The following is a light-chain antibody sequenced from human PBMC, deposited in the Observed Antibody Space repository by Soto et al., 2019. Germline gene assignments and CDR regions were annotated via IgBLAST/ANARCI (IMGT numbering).Light chain of an antibody. CDR3: SLYTSISTYV. J-gene: IGLJ1*01. CDR2: DVY. Sequence: QSVLTQPASVSGSPGQSITISCTGTSSDVGAYDYVSWYQQHPGKAPKLMIYDVYARPSGVSHRFSGSKSGNTASLTISGLQAEDEADYYCSLYTSISTYVFGTGTKVTVL. V-gene: IGLV2-14*03. CDR1: SSDVGAYDY.